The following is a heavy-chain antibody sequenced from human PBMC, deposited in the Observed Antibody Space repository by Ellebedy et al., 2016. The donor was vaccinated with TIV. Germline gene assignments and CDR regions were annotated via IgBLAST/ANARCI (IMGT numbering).Heavy chain of an antibody. V-gene: IGHV3-13*01. D-gene: IGHD5-24*01. CDR3: ARATSGFDY. CDR2: ITSAGDT. J-gene: IGHJ4*02. Sequence: PGGSLRFSCAASGFTFDDYTMHWVRQPTGKGLEWVSGITSAGDTYYLGSVKGRFIISRDSAKNSLYLQMNSLRAEDTAVYYCARATSGFDYWGQGALATVSS. CDR1: GFTFDDYT.